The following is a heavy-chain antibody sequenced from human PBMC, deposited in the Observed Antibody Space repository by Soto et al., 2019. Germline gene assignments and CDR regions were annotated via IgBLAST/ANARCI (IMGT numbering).Heavy chain of an antibody. D-gene: IGHD2-21*02. Sequence: SETLSLTCTVSGGSISSGGYYWSWIRHHPGKGLEWIGYIYHSGSTYYNPSLESRLSISLDTSNDQFSLKLTSLTAADTAVYYCARGLLSTETDYWGQGTLVTVSS. CDR2: IYHSGST. CDR3: ARGLLSTETDY. V-gene: IGHV4-31*03. J-gene: IGHJ4*02. CDR1: GGSISSGGYY.